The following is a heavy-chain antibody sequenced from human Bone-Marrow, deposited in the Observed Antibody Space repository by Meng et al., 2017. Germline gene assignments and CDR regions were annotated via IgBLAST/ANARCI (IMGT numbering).Heavy chain of an antibody. CDR1: GGSFSGYY. D-gene: IGHD2-2*01. V-gene: IGHV4-34*01. J-gene: IGHJ2*01. CDR3: ARGRGTMPYWYFDL. Sequence: VQLQQGRVGLVKPSEPLSLTCAVYGGSFSGYYWSWIRQPPGKGLEWIGEINHSGSTNYNPSLKSRVTISVDTSKNQFSLKLSSVTAADTAVYYCARGRGTMPYWYFDLWGRGTLVTVS. CDR2: INHSGST.